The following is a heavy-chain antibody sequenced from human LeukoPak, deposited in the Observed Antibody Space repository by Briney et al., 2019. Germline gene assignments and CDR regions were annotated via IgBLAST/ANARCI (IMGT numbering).Heavy chain of an antibody. CDR3: TRGSHGGVDY. Sequence: GGSLRLSCAASGFSFSSYWMHWVRQAPGMGLVWVSRSNGDGTDTISADSVKGRFTISRDSAKNTLHLQMNSLRAEDTAVYYCTRGSHGGVDYWGQGTLVTVSS. J-gene: IGHJ4*02. CDR1: GFSFSSYW. D-gene: IGHD3-10*01. CDR2: SNGDGTDT. V-gene: IGHV3-74*01.